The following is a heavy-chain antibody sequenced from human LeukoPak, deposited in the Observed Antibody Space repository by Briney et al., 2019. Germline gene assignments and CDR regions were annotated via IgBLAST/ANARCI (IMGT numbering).Heavy chain of an antibody. CDR2: INPNSGGT. V-gene: IGHV1-2*02. J-gene: IGHJ4*02. CDR1: GYTFTGHY. D-gene: IGHD5/OR15-5a*01. Sequence: GASVRLSCKASGYTFTGHYMNWVRQAPGQGLEWMGWINPNSGGTNYAQKFQGRVTMTRDTSISTAYMELSRLRSDDTAVYYCARDGGGCTPSTNWGQGTLVTVSS. CDR3: ARDGGGCTPSTN.